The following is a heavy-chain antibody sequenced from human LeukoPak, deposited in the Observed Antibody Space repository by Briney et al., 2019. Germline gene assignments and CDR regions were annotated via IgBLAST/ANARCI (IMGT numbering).Heavy chain of an antibody. CDR2: ISAYNGNT. CDR3: ALGGDYYDSSGYYY. J-gene: IGHJ4*02. Sequence: ASVKVSCTASGYTFTSYGISWVRRAPGQGLEWMGWISAYNGNTNYAQKLQGRVTMTTDTSTSTAYMELRSLRSDDTAVYYCALGGDYYDSSGYYYWGQGTLVTVSS. CDR1: GYTFTSYG. V-gene: IGHV1-18*01. D-gene: IGHD3-22*01.